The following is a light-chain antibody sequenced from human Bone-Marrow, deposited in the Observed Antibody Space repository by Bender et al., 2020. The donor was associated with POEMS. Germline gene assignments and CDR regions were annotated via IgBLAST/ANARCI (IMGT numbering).Light chain of an antibody. Sequence: QSALTRPPSASGSPGQSVTISCTGTNNDVGGYNYVSWYQQHPGKAPRFLIYEDSKRPSGVSNRFSGSKSGDTASLTISGLQAEDEADYYCCSYSDSGSSTLVFGGGTKLTVL. V-gene: IGLV2-8*01. CDR2: EDS. CDR1: NNDVGGYNY. J-gene: IGLJ3*02. CDR3: CSYSDSGSSTLV.